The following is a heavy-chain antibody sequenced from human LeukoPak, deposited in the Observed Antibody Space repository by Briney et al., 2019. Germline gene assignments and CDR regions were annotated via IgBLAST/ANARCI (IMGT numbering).Heavy chain of an antibody. Sequence: GESLQISSKGSGYSFTNYWIAWVRQMPGRGLEWMGIIYPGDSDTRYSPSFQGQVTISGDRSISTAYLQWSSLKASDTAMYYCARGRYCTSTSCSHFDYWGQGTLVTVSS. CDR2: IYPGDSDT. V-gene: IGHV5-51*01. CDR3: ARGRYCTSTSCSHFDY. D-gene: IGHD2-2*01. J-gene: IGHJ4*02. CDR1: GYSFTNYW.